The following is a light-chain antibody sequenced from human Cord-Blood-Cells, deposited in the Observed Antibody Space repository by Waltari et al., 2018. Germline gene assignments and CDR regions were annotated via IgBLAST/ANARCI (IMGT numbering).Light chain of an antibody. CDR1: KSVLYRSNNKNY. Sequence: DIVMTQSPDTMAGSLGERATIHCKSSKSVLYRSNNKNYLAWYQQKPGQPPKLLIYWASTRESGVPDRFSGSGSGTDFTLTISSLQAEDVAVYYCQQYYSTPHTFGQGTKLEIK. CDR3: QQYYSTPHT. J-gene: IGKJ2*01. CDR2: WAS. V-gene: IGKV4-1*01.